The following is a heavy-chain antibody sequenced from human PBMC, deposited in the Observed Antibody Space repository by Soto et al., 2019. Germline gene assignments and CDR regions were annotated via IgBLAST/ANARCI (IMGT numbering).Heavy chain of an antibody. CDR3: ARRETGSQKACDL. Sequence: GESLKISCKGSGYIFTTYWINWVRQMPDKRLEWMGRIDPSVPSINYNPPFQRHVTISTDKSIITAYLQWDSLKASDTAMYYCARRETGSQKACDLWGHVTMVTVSS. V-gene: IGHV5-10-1*01. J-gene: IGHJ3*01. D-gene: IGHD1-26*01. CDR2: IDPSVPSI. CDR1: GYIFTTYW.